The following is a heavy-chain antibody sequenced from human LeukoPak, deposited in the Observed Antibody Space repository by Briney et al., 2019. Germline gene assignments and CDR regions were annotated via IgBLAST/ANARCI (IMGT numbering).Heavy chain of an antibody. J-gene: IGHJ4*02. Sequence: PGGSLRLSCGASGFTFSSYAMSWVRQAPGKGLEWVSAISGSGDSTYYADSVKGRFTISRDNSKKTLYIQMNSPRDEDTALYYCARVSSLGSSSWYFDYWGQGSLVTVSP. CDR3: ARVSSLGSSSWYFDY. V-gene: IGHV3-23*01. CDR1: GFTFSSYA. D-gene: IGHD6-13*01. CDR2: ISGSGDST.